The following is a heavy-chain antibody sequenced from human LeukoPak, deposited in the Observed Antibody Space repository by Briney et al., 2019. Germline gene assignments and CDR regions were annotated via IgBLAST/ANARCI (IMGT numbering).Heavy chain of an antibody. J-gene: IGHJ4*02. CDR2: ISSSSSYI. V-gene: IGHV3-21*01. Sequence: PGGSLRLSCAASGFTFSSYSMNWVRQAPGKGLEWVSSISSSSSYIYYADSVKGRFTISRDNAKNSLYLQMNSLRAEDTAVYYCARDRGGDWGYNYWGQGTLVTVSS. CDR1: GFTFSSYS. D-gene: IGHD7-27*01. CDR3: ARDRGGDWGYNY.